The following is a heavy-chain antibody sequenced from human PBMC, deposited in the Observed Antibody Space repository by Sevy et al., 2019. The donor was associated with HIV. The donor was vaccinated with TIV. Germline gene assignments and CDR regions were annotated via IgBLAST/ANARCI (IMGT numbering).Heavy chain of an antibody. V-gene: IGHV1-69*13. Sequence: ASVKVSCKASGGTFSSYAISWVRQAPGQGLEWMGGIIPIFGTANYAQKFQGRVTITADESTSTAYMELSSLRSEDTAGYYCARGVGIAARPGVPYYYGMDVWGQGTTVTVSS. D-gene: IGHD6-6*01. CDR2: IIPIFGTA. CDR1: GGTFSSYA. CDR3: ARGVGIAARPGVPYYYGMDV. J-gene: IGHJ6*02.